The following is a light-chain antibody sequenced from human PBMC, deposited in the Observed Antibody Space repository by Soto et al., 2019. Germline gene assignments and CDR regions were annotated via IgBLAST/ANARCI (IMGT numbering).Light chain of an antibody. Sequence: QSVLTQPASVSGSPGQSITISCTGTSNDIGANNYVSWYQHHPGKAPKILIYEAANRPSGVSHRFSGSKSGNTASLTISGLQAEDEADYFCTSYTSTSTLVFGGRTKLTVL. CDR3: TSYTSTSTLV. CDR1: SNDIGANNY. J-gene: IGLJ2*01. CDR2: EAA. V-gene: IGLV2-14*01.